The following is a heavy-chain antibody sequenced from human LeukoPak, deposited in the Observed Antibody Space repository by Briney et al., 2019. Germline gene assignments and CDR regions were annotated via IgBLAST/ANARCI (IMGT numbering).Heavy chain of an antibody. J-gene: IGHJ6*03. Sequence: SVKVSCKASGGTFSSYTISWVRQAPGQGLEWMGRIIPILGIANYAQKSQGRVTITADKSTSTAYMELSSLRSEDTAVYYCARGGSMLPYYYYYYMDVWGKGTTVTVSS. V-gene: IGHV1-69*02. CDR2: IIPILGIA. CDR1: GGTFSSYT. D-gene: IGHD2-8*01. CDR3: ARGGSMLPYYYYYYMDV.